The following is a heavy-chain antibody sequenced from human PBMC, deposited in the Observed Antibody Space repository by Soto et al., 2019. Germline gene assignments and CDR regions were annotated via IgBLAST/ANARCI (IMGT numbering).Heavy chain of an antibody. CDR3: GKDLRQWLGGGLDY. CDR2: LSGSGGST. Sequence: EVQLLESGVVLVQPGGSLRLSCAASGFTFSSYAMSWVRQAPGKGLEWVSALSGSGGSTYYADSVKGRFTISGDNSQNTLYLQMNSLRAEDTAGYYCGKDLRQWLGGGLDYWGQGTLVTVSA. CDR1: GFTFSSYA. V-gene: IGHV3-23*01. D-gene: IGHD6-19*01. J-gene: IGHJ4*02.